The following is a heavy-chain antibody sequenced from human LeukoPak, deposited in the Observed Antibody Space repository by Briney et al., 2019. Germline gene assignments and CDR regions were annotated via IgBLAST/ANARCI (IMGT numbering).Heavy chain of an antibody. V-gene: IGHV1-46*01. J-gene: IGHJ3*02. D-gene: IGHD2-15*01. CDR3: ARGLAVVGAFDI. Sequence: RASVKVSCKASGYTFTSYYMHWVRQPPGQGLEWMGIINPSGGSTSYAQKFQGRVTMTRDTSKSTVYMELSSLRSEDTAVYHCARGLAVVGAFDIWGQGKMVTVSS. CDR2: INPSGGST. CDR1: GYTFTSYY.